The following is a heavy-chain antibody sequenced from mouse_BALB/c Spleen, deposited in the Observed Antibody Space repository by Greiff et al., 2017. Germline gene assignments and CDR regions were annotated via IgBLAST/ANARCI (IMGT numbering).Heavy chain of an antibody. CDR1: GFTFSDYY. J-gene: IGHJ4*01. Sequence: EVHLVESGGGLVKPGGSLKLSCAASGFTFSDYYMYWVRQTPEKRLEWVATISDGGSYTYYPDSVKGRFTISRDNAKNNLYLQMSSLKSEDTAMYYCTREGTITTVVATYYAMDYWGQGTSVTVSS. CDR2: ISDGGSYT. D-gene: IGHD1-1*01. V-gene: IGHV5-4*02. CDR3: TREGTITTVVATYYAMDY.